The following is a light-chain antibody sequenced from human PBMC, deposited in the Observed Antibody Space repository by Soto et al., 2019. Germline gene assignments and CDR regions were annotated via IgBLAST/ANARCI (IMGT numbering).Light chain of an antibody. CDR2: GAS. Sequence: ETVLTQSPGTLSLSPGERATLSCRASQSVAKNYLAWYQHKPGQGPRLLISGASSRATGIPDRFSGSGSGTDFTLTISSLQPEDFAVYYCLQYASEPLTFGGGTNVEI. V-gene: IGKV3-20*01. CDR1: QSVAKNY. J-gene: IGKJ4*01. CDR3: LQYASEPLT.